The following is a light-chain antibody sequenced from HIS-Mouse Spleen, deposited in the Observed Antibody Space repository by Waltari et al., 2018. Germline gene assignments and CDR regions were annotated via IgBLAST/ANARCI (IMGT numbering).Light chain of an antibody. CDR3: QAWDSSYSV. V-gene: IGLV3-1*01. Sequence: SYELTQPPSVSVSPGQTASITCSGDKLGDNYACWYQQKPGQSPVLVIYQDSKRPSGIPEGFSGSNSGNTATLTISGTQAMDEADYYCQAWDSSYSVFGGGTKLTVL. CDR1: KLGDNY. J-gene: IGLJ2*01. CDR2: QDS.